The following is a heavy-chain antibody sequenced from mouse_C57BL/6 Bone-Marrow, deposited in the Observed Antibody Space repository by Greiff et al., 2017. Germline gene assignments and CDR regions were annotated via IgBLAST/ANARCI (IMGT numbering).Heavy chain of an antibody. Sequence: DVKLVESGGGLVQPGGSMKLSCVASGFTFSNYWMNWVRQSPETGLEWVAQIRLKSDNYATHYAESVKGRFTISRDDSKSSVYLQMNNLRAEDTGIYYCTGRDTTVVDWYFDVWGTGTTVTVSS. J-gene: IGHJ1*03. CDR3: TGRDTTVVDWYFDV. CDR2: IRLKSDNYAT. V-gene: IGHV6-3*01. CDR1: GFTFSNYW. D-gene: IGHD1-1*01.